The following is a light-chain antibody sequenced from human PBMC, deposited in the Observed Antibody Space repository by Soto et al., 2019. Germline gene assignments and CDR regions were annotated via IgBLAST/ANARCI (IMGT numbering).Light chain of an antibody. CDR1: QSVSSD. V-gene: IGKV3-15*01. Sequence: EIVMTQSPATLSVSPGERATLSCRASQSVSSDLAWYHQKPGQAPRLLIYGASTRATGIPARFSGSGSGTDFTLTINSLQSEDFAVYYCQRYNNWPLTFGGGTKVDIK. CDR3: QRYNNWPLT. J-gene: IGKJ4*01. CDR2: GAS.